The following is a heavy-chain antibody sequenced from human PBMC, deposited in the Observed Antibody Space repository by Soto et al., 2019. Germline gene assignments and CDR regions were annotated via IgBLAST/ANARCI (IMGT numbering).Heavy chain of an antibody. CDR1: GGTFSSYA. J-gene: IGHJ6*02. V-gene: IGHV1-69*01. D-gene: IGHD5-18*01. CDR3: ARGSYSYGTGYYYYYGMDV. Sequence: QVQLVQSGAEVKKPGSSVKVSCKASGGTFSSYAISWVRQAPGQGLEWMGGIIPIFGTANYAQKFQGRVTITADESTSPAYMELSSLRSEDTAVYYCARGSYSYGTGYYYYYGMDVWGRGSTVTVSS. CDR2: IIPIFGTA.